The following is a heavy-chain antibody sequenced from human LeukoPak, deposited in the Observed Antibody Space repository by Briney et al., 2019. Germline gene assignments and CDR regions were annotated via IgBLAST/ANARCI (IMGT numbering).Heavy chain of an antibody. CDR3: ARGGGYYLFDY. D-gene: IGHD3-22*01. J-gene: IGHJ4*02. CDR1: GFTVSSNY. CDR2: ISSSGSTI. V-gene: IGHV3-11*04. Sequence: GGSLRLSCAASGFTVSSNYMSWVRQAPGKGLEWVSYISSSGSTIYYADSVKGRFTISRDNAKNSLYLQMNSLRAEDTAVYYCARGGGYYLFDYWGQGTLVTVSS.